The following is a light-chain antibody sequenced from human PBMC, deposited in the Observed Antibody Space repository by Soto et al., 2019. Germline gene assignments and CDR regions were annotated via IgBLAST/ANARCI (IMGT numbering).Light chain of an antibody. CDR3: QQYNSYLYT. CDR1: QSISSW. V-gene: IGKV1-5*01. J-gene: IGKJ2*01. CDR2: DAS. Sequence: DIQMTQSPSTLSASVGDRVTITCRASQSISSWLAWYQQKPGKAPKLLIYDASSLESGVPSRFSGSGSGTEFTLTISSLQPDDFATYYFQQYNSYLYTFGQGTKMDIK.